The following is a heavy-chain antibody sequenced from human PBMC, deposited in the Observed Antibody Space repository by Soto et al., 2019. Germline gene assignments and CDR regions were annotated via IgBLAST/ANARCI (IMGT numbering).Heavy chain of an antibody. Sequence: GGSLRLSCAASGFTFSSYAMHWVRQAPGKGLEWVAVISYDGSNKYYADSVKGRFTISRDNSKNTLYLQMNSLTTEDTAVYYCAREGVSRAGYYYYHTDVWGRGTTVTVSS. V-gene: IGHV3-30-3*01. J-gene: IGHJ6*03. CDR2: ISYDGSNK. CDR1: GFTFSSYA. D-gene: IGHD3-3*01. CDR3: AREGVSRAGYYYYHTDV.